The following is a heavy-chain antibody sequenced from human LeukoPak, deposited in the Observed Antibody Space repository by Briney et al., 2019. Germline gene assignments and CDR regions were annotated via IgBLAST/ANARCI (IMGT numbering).Heavy chain of an antibody. CDR2: IYYSGST. J-gene: IGHJ4*02. D-gene: IGHD3-22*01. CDR3: ARSHETFSYDTSGYYTFDS. Sequence: SETLSLTCTVSGGSISSGDYYWSWIRQHPGKGLEWIGYIYYSGSTYYNPSLKSRVTISVDTSKNHFSLELSSVTAADTAMYYCARSHETFSYDTSGYYTFDSWGQGTLVTVPS. CDR1: GGSISSGDYY. V-gene: IGHV4-31*03.